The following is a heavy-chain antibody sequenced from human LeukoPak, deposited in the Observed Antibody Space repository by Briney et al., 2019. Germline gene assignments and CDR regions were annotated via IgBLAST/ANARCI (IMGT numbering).Heavy chain of an antibody. V-gene: IGHV3-23*01. J-gene: IGHJ4*02. Sequence: GGSLRLSCAASGFTFSSYAMSRVRQAPGKGLEWVSAISGSGGSTYYADSVKGRFTISRDNSKSTLYLQMNSLRAEDTAVYYCAKEPRITMVRGVPDGYWGQGTLVTVSS. CDR3: AKEPRITMVRGVPDGY. D-gene: IGHD3-10*01. CDR1: GFTFSSYA. CDR2: ISGSGGST.